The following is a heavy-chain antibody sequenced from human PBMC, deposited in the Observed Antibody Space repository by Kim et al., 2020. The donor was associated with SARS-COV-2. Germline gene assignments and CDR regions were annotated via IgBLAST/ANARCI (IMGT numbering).Heavy chain of an antibody. CDR3: AREEDFNNSFDY. Sequence: QTLKDRVTLSRETSASTAYMEVTSLRSEDTAVYYCAREEDFNNSFDYWGQGTLVTVSS. D-gene: IGHD2-15*01. J-gene: IGHJ4*02. V-gene: IGHV1-3*01.